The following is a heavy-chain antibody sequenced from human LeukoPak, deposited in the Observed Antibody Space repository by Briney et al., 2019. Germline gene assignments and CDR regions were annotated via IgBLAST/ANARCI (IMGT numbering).Heavy chain of an antibody. CDR3: ARDFSGEWEQLTGWWFDP. Sequence: ASVKVSCKGSGYTFSSYGISWVRQAPGQGLEWMGWISTYNGNTNYAQKLQGRVTMTTDTSTSTVYMELSDLRPEDTAVYYCARDFSGEWEQLTGWWFDPWGQGTLVIVSS. CDR1: GYTFSSYG. CDR2: ISTYNGNT. J-gene: IGHJ5*02. D-gene: IGHD1-26*01. V-gene: IGHV1-18*01.